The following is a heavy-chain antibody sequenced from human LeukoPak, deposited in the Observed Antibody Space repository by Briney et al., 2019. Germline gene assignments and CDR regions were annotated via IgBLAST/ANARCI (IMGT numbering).Heavy chain of an antibody. V-gene: IGHV4-61*02. J-gene: IGHJ5*02. CDR1: GDSISSRSYY. Sequence: SETLSLTCTVSGDSISSRSYYWSWIRQPAGKGLEWIGRIYFTGSTNYNPSLKSRVTISLDTSKNQFSLKLSSVTAADTAVYYCARHRAMSTLAFDPWGQGTLVTVSS. CDR3: ARHRAMSTLAFDP. CDR2: IYFTGST. D-gene: IGHD2/OR15-2a*01.